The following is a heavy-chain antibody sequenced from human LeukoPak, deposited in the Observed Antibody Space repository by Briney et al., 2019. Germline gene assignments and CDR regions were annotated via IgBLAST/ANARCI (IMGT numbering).Heavy chain of an antibody. Sequence: SETLSLTCAVYGGSFSGYYWSWIRQPPGKGLEWIGEINHSGSTNYNPSLKSRVTISVDTSKNQFSLKLSSVTAADTAVYYCARKAPTRGYSYGYRVGAFDIWGQGTMVTVSS. D-gene: IGHD5-18*01. V-gene: IGHV4-34*01. CDR1: GGSFSGYY. CDR2: INHSGST. CDR3: ARKAPTRGYSYGYRVGAFDI. J-gene: IGHJ3*02.